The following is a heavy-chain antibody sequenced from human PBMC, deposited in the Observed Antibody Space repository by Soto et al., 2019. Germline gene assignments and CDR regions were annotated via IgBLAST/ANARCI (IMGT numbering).Heavy chain of an antibody. Sequence: QVQLVQSGAEVRKPGSSVKVSCEASGGTFSSFPIAWVRQAPGQGLEWVGGIMPIFGTTKYAQNFRDRVTMYADESTSTAYMELSSLRFEDTAVYYCAMIEYSSGSDYWGQGTLVTVFS. J-gene: IGHJ4*02. CDR2: IMPIFGTT. CDR3: AMIEYSSGSDY. D-gene: IGHD6-19*01. CDR1: GGTFSSFP. V-gene: IGHV1-69*01.